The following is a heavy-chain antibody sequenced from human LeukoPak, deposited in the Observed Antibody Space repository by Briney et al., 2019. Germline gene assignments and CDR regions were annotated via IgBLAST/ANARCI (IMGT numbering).Heavy chain of an antibody. CDR2: ISYDGSNK. Sequence: GGSLRLSCAASGFTFSSYGMHWVRQAPGKGLEWVAVISYDGSNKYYADSVKGRFTISRDNSKNTLFLQMNSLRAEDMAVYYCAKDRADVVPTMVLDYWGQGILVTVSS. D-gene: IGHD5-12*01. CDR1: GFTFSSYG. J-gene: IGHJ4*02. V-gene: IGHV3-30*18. CDR3: AKDRADVVPTMVLDY.